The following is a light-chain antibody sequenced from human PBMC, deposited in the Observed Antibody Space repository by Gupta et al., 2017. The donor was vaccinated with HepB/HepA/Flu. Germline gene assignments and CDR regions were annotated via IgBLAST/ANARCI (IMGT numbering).Light chain of an antibody. CDR3: QELNTYPLT. CDR2: AAS. J-gene: IGKJ4*01. Sequence: DIPLSLSPSFLSASVGDRVKITCRASQDISNFLAWYQQEPGKAPKLLIYAASTLQSGVPSRFSGSGSGTDFTLTISSLQPEDFTSYYCQELNTYPLTFGGGTKVEIK. V-gene: IGKV1-9*01. CDR1: QDISNF.